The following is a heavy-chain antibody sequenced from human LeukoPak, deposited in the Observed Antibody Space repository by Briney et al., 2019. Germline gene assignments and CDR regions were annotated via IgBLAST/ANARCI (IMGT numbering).Heavy chain of an antibody. CDR3: ARQVTMIDHDY. Sequence: GESLKISCKGSGYSFTSYWTSWVRQMPGKGLEWMGRIDPSDSYTNYSPSFQGHVTISADKPISTAYLQWSSLKASDTAMYYCARQVTMIDHDYWGQGTLVTVSS. V-gene: IGHV5-10-1*01. CDR2: IDPSDSYT. D-gene: IGHD3-22*01. J-gene: IGHJ4*02. CDR1: GYSFTSYW.